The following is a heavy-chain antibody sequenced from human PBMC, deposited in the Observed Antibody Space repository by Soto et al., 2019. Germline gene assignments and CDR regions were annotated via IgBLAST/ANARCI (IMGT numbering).Heavy chain of an antibody. CDR2: IYYSGST. J-gene: IGHJ4*02. Sequence: SETLSLTCTVSGGSISSGGYYWSWIRQHPGKGLEWIGYIYYSGSTYYNPSLKSRVTISVHTSKNQFSLKLSSVTAADTAVYYCARAQAGDWLLSPFDYWGQGTLVTVSS. D-gene: IGHD3-9*01. V-gene: IGHV4-31*03. CDR3: ARAQAGDWLLSPFDY. CDR1: GGSISSGGYY.